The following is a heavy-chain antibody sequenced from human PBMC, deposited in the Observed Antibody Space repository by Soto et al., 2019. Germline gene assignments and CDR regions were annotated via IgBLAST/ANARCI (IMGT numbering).Heavy chain of an antibody. Sequence: AGSLRLCCAAYGFIFKMYWMHWVRQSRGKGLVWISRIYNDGTYSDYADSVRGRFTISRDNVNDTLYLQMNNLRAEDSGLYYCTRGPRPISTGTGDYWGQGTQVTVSS. V-gene: IGHV3-74*01. CDR3: TRGPRPISTGTGDY. CDR1: GFIFKMYW. CDR2: IYNDGTYS. J-gene: IGHJ4*02. D-gene: IGHD3-10*01.